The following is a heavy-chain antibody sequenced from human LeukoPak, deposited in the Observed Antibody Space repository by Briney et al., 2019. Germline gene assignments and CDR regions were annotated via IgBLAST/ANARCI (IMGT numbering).Heavy chain of an antibody. Sequence: GGSLRLSCAASGFIFSSYAMSWVRQAPGKGLEWVSTISGSGGSTYYADSVKGRFTISRDNSKSTLFLQMNSLRAEDTAVYYCAKDPRVGSRVATPCHWGQGTLVTVSS. D-gene: IGHD5-24*01. CDR3: AKDPRVGSRVATPCH. CDR1: GFIFSSYA. CDR2: ISGSGGST. V-gene: IGHV3-23*01. J-gene: IGHJ4*02.